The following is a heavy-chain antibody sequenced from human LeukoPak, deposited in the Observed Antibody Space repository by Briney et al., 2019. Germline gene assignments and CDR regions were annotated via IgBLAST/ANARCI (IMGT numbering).Heavy chain of an antibody. D-gene: IGHD2-2*02. CDR1: GFTFDDYA. CDR3: AMRSNCSSTSCYSYYYGMDV. CDR2: ISWNSGSI. V-gene: IGHV3-9*01. J-gene: IGHJ6*02. Sequence: PGRSLRLSNAASGFTFDDYAMHWVRQAPGKGLEWVPGISWNSGSIGYADSVKGRFTISRDNAKNSLYLQMNSLRAEDTALYYCAMRSNCSSTSCYSYYYGMDVWGQGTTVTVSS.